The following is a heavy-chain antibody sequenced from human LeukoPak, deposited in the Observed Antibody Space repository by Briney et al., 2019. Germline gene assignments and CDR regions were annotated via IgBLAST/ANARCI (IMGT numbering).Heavy chain of an antibody. CDR3: ARDGHQSWYCDY. J-gene: IGHJ4*02. CDR2: VNPNSGDT. CDR1: GYTFTGYY. V-gene: IGHV1-2*02. Sequence: ASVKVSCKASGYTFTGYYLHWVRQAPGQGLEWMGCVNPNSGDTNYAQKFQGSVTMTRDTSISTVYMELSRLRSDDTAVYYCARDGHQSWYCDYWGQGTLVTVSS. D-gene: IGHD6-13*01.